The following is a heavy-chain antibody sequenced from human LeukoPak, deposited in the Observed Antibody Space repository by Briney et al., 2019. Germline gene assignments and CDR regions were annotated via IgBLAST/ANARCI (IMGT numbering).Heavy chain of an antibody. CDR3: AKDPGRWLQLRLGFSD. V-gene: IGHV3-23*01. CDR1: GFTFSSYA. D-gene: IGHD5-24*01. CDR2: ISASVGST. J-gene: IGHJ4*02. Sequence: GGSLRLSCAASGFTFSSYAMSWVRQAPGKGLEWVSSISASVGSTYYADSVKGRFTVSRDNSKNTLFLQMNSLRAEDTALYYCAKDPGRWLQLRLGFSDWGQGTLVTVSS.